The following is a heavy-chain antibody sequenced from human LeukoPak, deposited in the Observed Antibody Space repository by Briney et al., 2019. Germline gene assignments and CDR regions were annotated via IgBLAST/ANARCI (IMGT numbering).Heavy chain of an antibody. V-gene: IGHV3-74*01. CDR1: GFTFSTHW. Sequence: PGGSLRVSCAASGFTFSTHWMHWVRQAPGEGLVWVSRINSDDSIINYADSVKGRFTVSRDNSKTTVYLQMSDLRGEDTAVYYCTKAKGQSWLFSHYWGRGTLVTVSS. CDR2: INSDDSII. J-gene: IGHJ4*02. CDR3: TKAKGQSWLFSHY. D-gene: IGHD3-22*01.